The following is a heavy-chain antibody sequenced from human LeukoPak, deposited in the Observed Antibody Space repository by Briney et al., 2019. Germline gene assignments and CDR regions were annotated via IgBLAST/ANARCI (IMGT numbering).Heavy chain of an antibody. Sequence: PGGSLRLSCAASGFTFSSYWMHWVRQTPGKGLVWVSRINGDGSITRYADSVKGRFTISRDNAKNTLYLQMNSLRADDAAVYYCATSTLTSDYYFVDFWGQGTLVTVSS. J-gene: IGHJ4*02. D-gene: IGHD2/OR15-2a*01. CDR2: INGDGSIT. CDR1: GFTFSSYW. CDR3: ATSTLTSDYYFVDF. V-gene: IGHV3-74*01.